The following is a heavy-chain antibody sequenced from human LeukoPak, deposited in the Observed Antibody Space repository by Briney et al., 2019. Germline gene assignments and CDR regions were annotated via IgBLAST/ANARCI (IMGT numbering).Heavy chain of an antibody. CDR1: GDSISTSNSY. Sequence: SETLSLTCTVSGDSISTSNSYWGWIRQPPGKGLEWIGSIYYSGNTYYNASLKSRVTIFVDTSKNQFSLKLSSVTAADTAVYYCARDERGAFDYWGQGTLVTVSS. J-gene: IGHJ4*02. V-gene: IGHV4-39*02. CDR2: IYYSGNT. D-gene: IGHD1-26*01. CDR3: ARDERGAFDY.